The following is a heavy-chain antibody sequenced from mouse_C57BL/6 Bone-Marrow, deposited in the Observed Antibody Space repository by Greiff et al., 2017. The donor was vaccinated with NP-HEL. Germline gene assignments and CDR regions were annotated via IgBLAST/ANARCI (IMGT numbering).Heavy chain of an antibody. CDR3: ARPAFYYGSSPYAMDY. CDR2: ISSGSSTI. V-gene: IGHV5-17*01. CDR1: GFTFSDYG. J-gene: IGHJ4*01. D-gene: IGHD1-1*01. Sequence: DVMLVESGGGLVKPGGSLKLSCAASGFTFSDYGMHWVRQAPEKGLEWVAYISSGSSTIYYADTVKGRFTISRDNAKNTLFLQLTSLRSEDTAMYYCARPAFYYGSSPYAMDYWGQGTSVTVSS.